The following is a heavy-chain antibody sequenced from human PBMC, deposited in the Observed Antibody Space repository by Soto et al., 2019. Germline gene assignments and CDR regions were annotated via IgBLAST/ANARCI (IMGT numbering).Heavy chain of an antibody. Sequence: PGGSLRLSCAASGFTFSGSAMHWVRQASGKGLEWVGRIRSKANSYATAYAASVKGRFTISRDDSKNTAYLQMNSLKTEDTAVYYCTRLGMYCSGGSCYSGAFDIWGQGTMVTVSS. V-gene: IGHV3-73*01. CDR3: TRLGMYCSGGSCYSGAFDI. D-gene: IGHD2-15*01. J-gene: IGHJ3*02. CDR1: GFTFSGSA. CDR2: IRSKANSYAT.